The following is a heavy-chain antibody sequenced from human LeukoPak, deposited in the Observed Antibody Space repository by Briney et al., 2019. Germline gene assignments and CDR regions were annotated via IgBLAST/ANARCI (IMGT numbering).Heavy chain of an antibody. Sequence: SETLSLTCTVSGYSISSGYYWGWIRQPPGKGLEWIGSIYHSGSTYYNPSLKSRVTISVDTSKNQFPLKLTSVTAADTAVYYCAAAVAGTNYYWGQGTLVTVSS. CDR2: IYHSGST. CDR3: AAAVAGTNYY. D-gene: IGHD6-19*01. CDR1: GYSISSGYY. J-gene: IGHJ4*02. V-gene: IGHV4-38-2*02.